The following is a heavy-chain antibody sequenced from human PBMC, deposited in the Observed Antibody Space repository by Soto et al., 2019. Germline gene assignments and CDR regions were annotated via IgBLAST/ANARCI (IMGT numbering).Heavy chain of an antibody. CDR1: GFTFSSYA. V-gene: IGHV3-23*01. J-gene: IGHJ4*02. CDR2: ISGSGGST. CDR3: ARRGSGSYYDC. D-gene: IGHD1-26*01. Sequence: EVQLLESGGGLVQPGGSLRLSCAASGFTFSSYAMRWVRQAPVKGLEWVSAISGSGGSTYYADSVKGRFTISRDNSKNTLYLQMNSLRAGDTAVYYCARRGSGSYYDCWGQGTLVTVSS.